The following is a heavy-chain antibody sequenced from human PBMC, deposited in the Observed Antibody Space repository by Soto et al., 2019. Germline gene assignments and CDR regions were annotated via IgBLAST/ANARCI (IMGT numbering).Heavy chain of an antibody. CDR1: GFTFSSYS. CDR2: ISSSSSYI. D-gene: IGHD3-10*01. Sequence: PGGSLRLSCAASGFTFSSYSMNWVRQAPGKGLEWVSSISSSSSYIYYADSVKGRFTISRDNAKNSLYLQVNSLRAEDTAVYYCTRHPFGNFDYWGQGTLVTVSS. CDR3: TRHPFGNFDY. V-gene: IGHV3-21*01. J-gene: IGHJ4*02.